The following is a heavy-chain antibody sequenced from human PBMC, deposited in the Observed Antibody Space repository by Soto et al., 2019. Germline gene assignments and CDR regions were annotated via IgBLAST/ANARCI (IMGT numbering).Heavy chain of an antibody. CDR1: GGSFSGYY. CDR2: INHSGST. D-gene: IGHD3-3*01. CDR3: ASRGVYYDFWSGYYNPAYWFDP. J-gene: IGHJ5*02. Sequence: SETVSLTCAVYGGSFSGYYWSWIRQPPGKGLEWIGEINHSGSTNYNPSLKSRVTISVDTSKNQFSLKLSSVTAADTAVYYCASRGVYYDFWSGYYNPAYWFDPWGQGTLVTVSS. V-gene: IGHV4-34*01.